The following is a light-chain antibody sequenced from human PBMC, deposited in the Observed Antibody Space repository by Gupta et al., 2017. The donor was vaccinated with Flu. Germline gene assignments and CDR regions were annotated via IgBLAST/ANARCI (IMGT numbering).Light chain of an antibody. V-gene: IGLV3-27*01. Sequence: PGKTTRIAFSGDVRANNFFRWFQQNPGHPHLLLIYKVTKRPAGIPGRFSGSRSGNTATLTIRGAQVEDEADYYCFPDTNNDLWVFGGGTRLTVL. J-gene: IGLJ3*02. CDR3: FPDTNNDLWV. CDR1: VRANNF. CDR2: KVT.